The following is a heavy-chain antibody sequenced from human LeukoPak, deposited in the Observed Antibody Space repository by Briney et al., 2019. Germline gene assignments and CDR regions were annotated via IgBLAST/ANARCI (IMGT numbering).Heavy chain of an antibody. CDR1: RFTFSDHY. Sequence: GGSLRLSCAASRFTFSDHYMDWVRQAPGKGLEWVGRIRNKRHRYTTEYAASVKGRFTISRDDSEKSVHLQMNSLKIEDTAVYYCVRVGPPDYDAFGIWGPGTMVTVSS. CDR2: IRNKRHRYTT. V-gene: IGHV3-72*01. J-gene: IGHJ3*02. CDR3: VRVGPPDYDAFGI. D-gene: IGHD4-11*01.